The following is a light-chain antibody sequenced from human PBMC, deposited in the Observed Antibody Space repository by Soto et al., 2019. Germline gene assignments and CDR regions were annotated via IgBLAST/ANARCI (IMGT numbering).Light chain of an antibody. J-gene: IGLJ3*02. CDR1: SSDVGGYNS. Sequence: QSVLTQPASVSGSPGQSISISCTGTSSDVGGYNSVSWYQQHPGKAPKLIIYEVTKRPSGISNRFSGSKSANTASLTISGLQADDEAAYFCASNIPTWVFGGGTKLTVL. V-gene: IGLV2-14*01. CDR2: EVT. CDR3: ASNIPTWV.